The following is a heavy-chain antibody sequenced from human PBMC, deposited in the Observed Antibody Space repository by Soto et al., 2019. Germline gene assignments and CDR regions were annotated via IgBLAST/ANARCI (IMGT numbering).Heavy chain of an antibody. CDR1: GYTFTGYY. CDR3: ARARRGYCSSTSCYGSYYGMDV. Sequence: QVQLVQSGAEVKKPGASVKVSCKASGYTFTGYYMHWVRQAPGQGLEWMGWINPNSGGTNYAQKFKGWVTMTRDTSISTAYMELSRLRSDDTAVYYCARARRGYCSSTSCYGSYYGMDVWGQGTTVTVSS. J-gene: IGHJ6*02. D-gene: IGHD2-2*01. CDR2: INPNSGGT. V-gene: IGHV1-2*04.